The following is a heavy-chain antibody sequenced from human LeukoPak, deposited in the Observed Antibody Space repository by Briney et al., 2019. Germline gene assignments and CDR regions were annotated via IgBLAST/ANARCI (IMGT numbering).Heavy chain of an antibody. J-gene: IGHJ6*02. V-gene: IGHV3-11*05. CDR2: ISSSSSYT. CDR3: ARDSGSTMVRGVTDGMDV. Sequence: GGSLRLSCAASGFTFSDYYMSWIRQAPGKGLEWVSYISSSSSYTNYADSVKGRFTISRDNAKNSLYLQMNSLRAEDTAVYYCARDSGSTMVRGVTDGMDVWGQGTTVTVSS. CDR1: GFTFSDYY. D-gene: IGHD3-10*01.